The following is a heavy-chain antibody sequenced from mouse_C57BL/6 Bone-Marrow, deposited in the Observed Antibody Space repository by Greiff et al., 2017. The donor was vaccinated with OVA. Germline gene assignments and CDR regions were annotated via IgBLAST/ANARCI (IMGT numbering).Heavy chain of an antibody. D-gene: IGHD1-1*01. Sequence: VQLQQSGAELVRPGASVKLSCTASGFNIKDDYMHWVKQRPEKGLEWIGWIGPENGDTEYASMVQGQATITADTSSNTDYLQLSSLTSEDTAVYYSTTLYYYGSGHAMYYWGQGTSVTVSS. CDR3: TTLYYYGSGHAMYY. CDR1: GFNIKDDY. J-gene: IGHJ4*01. CDR2: IGPENGDT. V-gene: IGHV14-4*01.